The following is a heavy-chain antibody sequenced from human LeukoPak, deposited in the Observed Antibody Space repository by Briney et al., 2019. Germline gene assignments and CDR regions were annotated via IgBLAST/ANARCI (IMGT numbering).Heavy chain of an antibody. V-gene: IGHV1-2*02. Sequence: ASVKVSCKASGYTFTGYYMHWVRQAPGQGLECMGWINTGNGNTKYSQKFQGRVTMTRDTSTGTVYMELSSLRSDDTAVYYCARTAARRFDYWGQGTLVTVSS. J-gene: IGHJ4*02. CDR3: ARTAARRFDY. CDR2: INTGNGNT. D-gene: IGHD6-6*01. CDR1: GYTFTGYY.